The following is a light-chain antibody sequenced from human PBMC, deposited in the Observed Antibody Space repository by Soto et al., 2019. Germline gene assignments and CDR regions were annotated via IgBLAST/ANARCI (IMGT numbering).Light chain of an antibody. CDR3: QQYDDWLRLT. CDR1: QSVNIY. CDR2: GAS. V-gene: IGKV3D-15*01. J-gene: IGKJ4*01. Sequence: EIVMTQSPATLSVSPGERATLSCRASQSVNIYLASYQQKPGQAPRLLIFGASYRATGIPARFSGSGSGTEFNLTISSLQSEDFAVYFCQQYDDWLRLTFGGGTKVEIK.